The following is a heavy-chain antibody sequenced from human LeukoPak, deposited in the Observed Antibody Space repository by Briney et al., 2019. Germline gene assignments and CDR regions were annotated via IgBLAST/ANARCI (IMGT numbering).Heavy chain of an antibody. CDR1: GFTVSDNY. Sequence: PGGSLRLSCAASGFTVSDNYMAWVRQAPGKGLEWVSVIYSGGSTYYAESVEGRFTISRHNPKNSVYLQMNSLRDEDTAVYYCTRWESDLGARDCWGRGTVDSVSS. J-gene: IGHJ4*02. CDR2: IYSGGST. D-gene: IGHD1-26*01. V-gene: IGHV3-53*01. CDR3: TRWESDLGARDC.